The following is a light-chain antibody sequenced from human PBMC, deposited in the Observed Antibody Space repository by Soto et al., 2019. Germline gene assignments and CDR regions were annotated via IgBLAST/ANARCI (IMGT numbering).Light chain of an antibody. V-gene: IGLV3-1*01. Sequence: SYELTQPPSVSVSPGQTASITCSGDKLEDEYACWYQQKPGQSPVLVIYQNDKRPSGIPERFSGSNSGNTATLTISGTQAVDEADYYCQAWDSTTVLFGGGTKLTVL. CDR1: KLEDEY. J-gene: IGLJ2*01. CDR3: QAWDSTTVL. CDR2: QND.